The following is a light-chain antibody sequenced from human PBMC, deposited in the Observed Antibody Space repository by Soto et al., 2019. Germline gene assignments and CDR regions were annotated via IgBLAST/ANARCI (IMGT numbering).Light chain of an antibody. CDR2: DVS. V-gene: IGLV2-14*01. CDR3: SSYTSSSGYV. J-gene: IGLJ1*01. Sequence: QSVLTQPPSVSGSPGQSITISCTGPSSDVGGYNYVSWYQQHPGKAPKLMIYDVSNRPSGVSNRFSGSKSGNTASLTISGLQAEDEADYYCSSYTSSSGYVFGTGTKVTVL. CDR1: SSDVGGYNY.